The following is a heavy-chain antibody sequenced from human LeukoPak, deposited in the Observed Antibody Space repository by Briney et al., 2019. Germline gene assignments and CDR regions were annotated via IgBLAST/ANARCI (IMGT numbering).Heavy chain of an antibody. CDR2: IKQDGSEK. CDR1: GFTFSTYW. J-gene: IGHJ4*02. V-gene: IGHV3-7*01. CDR3: ARSRYLDY. Sequence: PGGSLRLSCVASGFTFSTYWMSWVRQAPGKGLEWVANIKQDGSEKNYVDSVKGRFTISRDNAKNSLYLQMNSLRAEDTAVYYCARSRYLDYWGQGTLVTVFS.